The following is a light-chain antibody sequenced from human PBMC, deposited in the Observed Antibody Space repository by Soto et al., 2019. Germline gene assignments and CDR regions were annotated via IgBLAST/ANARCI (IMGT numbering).Light chain of an antibody. J-gene: IGLJ1*01. V-gene: IGLV2-14*01. CDR3: SSYSISTSYL. CDR1: SSDVGCYDY. Sequence: LTQPAYVSGSPGQTITISCTGTSSDVGCYDYVSWYQLHPGKAPILMVFEVNNRPSGVSYRFSGYKSGNTASLAISGLQAEDEADYFCSSYSISTSYLFGTRTMVTVL. CDR2: EVN.